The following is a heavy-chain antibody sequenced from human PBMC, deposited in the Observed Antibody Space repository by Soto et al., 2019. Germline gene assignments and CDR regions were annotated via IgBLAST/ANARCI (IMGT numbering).Heavy chain of an antibody. CDR2: IYYSGST. V-gene: IGHV4-39*01. Sequence: QLQLQESGPGLVKPSETLSLTCTVSGGSISSSSYYWGWIRQPPGKGLEWIGSIYYSGSTYYNPSLKSRVTISVDTSKNQFSLKLSSVTAADTAVYYCARQWLVQGQPFDYWGQGTLVTVSS. J-gene: IGHJ4*02. CDR3: ARQWLVQGQPFDY. CDR1: GGSISSSSYY. D-gene: IGHD6-19*01.